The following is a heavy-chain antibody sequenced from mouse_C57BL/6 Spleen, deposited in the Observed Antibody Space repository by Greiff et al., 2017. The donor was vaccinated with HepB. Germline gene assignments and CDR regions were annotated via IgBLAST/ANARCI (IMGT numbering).Heavy chain of an antibody. CDR1: GFTFSSYG. V-gene: IGHV5-6*02. CDR3: ARRAPSQYYFDY. CDR2: ISSGGSYT. J-gene: IGHJ2*01. Sequence: EVKLMESGGDLVKPGGSLKLSCAASGFTFSSYGMSWVRQTPDKRLEWVATISSGGSYTYYPDSVKGRFTISRENAKNTLYLQMSSLKSEDTALYYCARRAPSQYYFDYWGQGTTLTVSS. D-gene: IGHD3-2*02.